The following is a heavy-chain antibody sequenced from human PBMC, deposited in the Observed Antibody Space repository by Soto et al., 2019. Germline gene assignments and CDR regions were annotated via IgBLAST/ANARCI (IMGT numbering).Heavy chain of an antibody. CDR2: VIPIFDIT. V-gene: IGHV1-69*02. Sequence: QVQLVQSGSEVKKPGSSVKVSCKASGDTFSIYTISWVRQAPGQGLEWMGRVIPIFDITSYTQRFQGRVTIXAXKPXTSVYMELSSLRSEDTAVYYCARDRDNSNWPNFDFWGQGTLVTVSS. CDR3: ARDRDNSNWPNFDF. D-gene: IGHD6-13*01. J-gene: IGHJ4*02. CDR1: GDTFSIYT.